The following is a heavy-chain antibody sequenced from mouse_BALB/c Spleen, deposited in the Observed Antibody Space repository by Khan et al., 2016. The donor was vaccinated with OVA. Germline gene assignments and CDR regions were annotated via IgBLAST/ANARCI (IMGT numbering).Heavy chain of an antibody. V-gene: IGHV3-6*02. CDR3: ASSYGYLGFAY. D-gene: IGHD1-2*01. CDR1: DYSITSGYY. CDR2: ITSDGNI. J-gene: IGHJ3*01. Sequence: VQLKESGPGLVKPSQSLSLTCSVTDYSITSGYYWNWIRQFPGNKLEWMAYITSDGNINYNPSLKNRISITRDTSKNQFFLKLDSVTTEDTATYFGASSYGYLGFAYWGQGTLVTVSA.